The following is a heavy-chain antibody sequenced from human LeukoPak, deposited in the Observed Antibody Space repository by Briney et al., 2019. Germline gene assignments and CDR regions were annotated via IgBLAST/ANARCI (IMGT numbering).Heavy chain of an antibody. CDR1: GFTFSSYS. CDR3: ARDVDTAMGFGVVY. V-gene: IGHV3-48*02. CDR2: ISSSSSTI. Sequence: GGSLRLSCVASGFTFSSYSMNWVRQAPGKGLEWVSYISSSSSTIYYADSVRGRFTISRDNARNSLYLQMNSLRDEDTAVYYCARDVDTAMGFGVVYWGQGTLVIVSS. J-gene: IGHJ4*02. D-gene: IGHD5-18*01.